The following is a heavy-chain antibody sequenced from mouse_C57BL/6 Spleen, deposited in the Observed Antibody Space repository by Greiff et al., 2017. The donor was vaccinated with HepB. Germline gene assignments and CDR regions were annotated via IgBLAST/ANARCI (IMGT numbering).Heavy chain of an antibody. V-gene: IGHV2-2*01. D-gene: IGHD2-4*01. J-gene: IGHJ4*01. CDR3: ARIYYDYDYYAMDY. CDR2: IWSGGST. Sequence: VQLQESGPGLVQPSQSLSITCTVSGFSLTSYGVHWVRQSPGKGLEWLGVIWSGGSTDYNAAFISRLSISKDNSKSQVFFKMNSLQADDTAIYYCARIYYDYDYYAMDYWGQGTSVTDSS. CDR1: GFSLTSYG.